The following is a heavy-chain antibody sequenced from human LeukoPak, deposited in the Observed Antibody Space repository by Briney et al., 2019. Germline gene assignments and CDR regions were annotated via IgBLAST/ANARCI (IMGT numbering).Heavy chain of an antibody. D-gene: IGHD2/OR15-2a*01. CDR2: IKSNADGGTP. V-gene: IGHV3-15*01. CDR3: TTFYHEYSPY. CDR1: GFSFMNAW. J-gene: IGHJ4*02. Sequence: GGSLRLSCAASGFSFMNAWMIWVRQAPGKGLEWVGRIKSNADGGTPDYAAPARGRFTISRDDSKNTLYLQMNSLKTEDTAVYYCTTFYHEYSPYWGRGTLVAVSS.